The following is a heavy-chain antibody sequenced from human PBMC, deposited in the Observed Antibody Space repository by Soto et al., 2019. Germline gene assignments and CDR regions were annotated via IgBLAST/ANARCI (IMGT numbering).Heavy chain of an antibody. D-gene: IGHD1-1*01. CDR2: IPDSGSP. CDR3: ARVWRRGWFFDL. CDR1: GGSMRSYY. J-gene: IGHJ2*01. V-gene: IGHV4-59*01. Sequence: ETLSLTCSVSGGSMRSYYWSWIRQPPGKGLEWIGYIPDSGSPTYNPSPKSRVTMSVDTSKNQLSLNLSSVTAADTARYYCARVWRRGWFFDLWGRGTPVTVSS.